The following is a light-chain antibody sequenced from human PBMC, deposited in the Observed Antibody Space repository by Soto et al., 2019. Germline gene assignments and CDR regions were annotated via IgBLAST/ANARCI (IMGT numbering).Light chain of an antibody. Sequence: QSVLTQPASVSGSPVQSITISCTGTSSDVGSYNLVSWYQQHPGKAPKLMIYEDIERPSGVSNRFSGSKSGNTASLTISGLQTEDEADYYCCSYAGGTSVVFGGGTKLTVL. CDR3: CSYAGGTSVV. CDR2: EDI. J-gene: IGLJ2*01. V-gene: IGLV2-23*01. CDR1: SSDVGSYNL.